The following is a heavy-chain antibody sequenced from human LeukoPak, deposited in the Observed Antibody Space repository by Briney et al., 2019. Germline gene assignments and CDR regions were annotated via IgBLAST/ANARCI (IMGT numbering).Heavy chain of an antibody. CDR3: ARAPGYCSSTSCYANYYGMGV. Sequence: ASVKVSCKASGYTFTSYAMNWVRQAPGQGLEWMGWINTNTGNPTYAQGFTGRFVFSLDTSVSTAYLQISSLKAEDTAVYYCARAPGYCSSTSCYANYYGMGVWGQGTTVTVSS. V-gene: IGHV7-4-1*02. D-gene: IGHD2-2*01. CDR2: INTNTGNP. J-gene: IGHJ6*02. CDR1: GYTFTSYA.